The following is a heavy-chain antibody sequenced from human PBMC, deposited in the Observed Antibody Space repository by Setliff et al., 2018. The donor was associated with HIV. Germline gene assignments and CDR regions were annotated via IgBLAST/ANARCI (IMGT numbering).Heavy chain of an antibody. CDR3: ARGGEGLAN. CDR2: INPSGGRT. Sequence: ASVKVSCKISGYTLTELSIHWVRQAPGKGLEWMGLINPSGGRTTYAQNFQGRVTMTRDTSTNTVYMELSSLTSEDTAVYYCARGGEGLANWGQGTLVTVSS. V-gene: IGHV1-46*03. CDR1: GYTLTELS. J-gene: IGHJ4*02. D-gene: IGHD3-16*01.